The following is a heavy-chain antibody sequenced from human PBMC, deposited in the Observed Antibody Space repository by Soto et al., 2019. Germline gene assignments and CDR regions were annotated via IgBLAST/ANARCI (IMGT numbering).Heavy chain of an antibody. V-gene: IGHV3-21*01. D-gene: IGHD3-22*01. J-gene: IGHJ4*02. CDR1: GFTFSTYS. Sequence: EVQLVESGGGLVKPGGSLRLSCAASGFTFSTYSMNWVRQAPGKGLEWVSSISSSSSYIYYADSVKGRFTISRDNAKNSLYPQMNSLRAEDTAVYYCASPEYYYDTSGWYYWGQGTLVTVSS. CDR3: ASPEYYYDTSGWYY. CDR2: ISSSSSYI.